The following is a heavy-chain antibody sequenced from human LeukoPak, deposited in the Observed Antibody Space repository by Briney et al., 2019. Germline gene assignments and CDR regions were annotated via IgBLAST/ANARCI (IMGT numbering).Heavy chain of an antibody. J-gene: IGHJ3*02. Sequence: SETLSLTCTVSDGAIRTSNHYWDWIRQPPGKGLEWIGTIYYSGSTYYSPSLKSRVAISVDTSKNQFSLKLSSVTAADTAVYYCANYCSSSSCHIRRAFDIWGQGTMVTVSS. CDR1: DGAIRTSNHY. V-gene: IGHV4-39*01. CDR2: IYYSGST. D-gene: IGHD2-2*02. CDR3: ANYCSSSSCHIRRAFDI.